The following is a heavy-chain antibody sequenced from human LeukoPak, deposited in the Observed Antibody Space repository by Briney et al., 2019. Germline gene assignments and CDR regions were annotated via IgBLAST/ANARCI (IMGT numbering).Heavy chain of an antibody. Sequence: PGRSLRLSCAASGFTFSSYGMHWVRQAPGKGLEWVAVIWYDGSTKYYADSVKGRFTISRDNSKNTLYLQMNSLRAEDTAVYYCAREGYLGYCSGGSCFNWFDPWGQGTLVTVSS. CDR1: GFTFSSYG. CDR3: AREGYLGYCSGGSCFNWFDP. D-gene: IGHD2-15*01. CDR2: IWYDGSTK. V-gene: IGHV3-33*01. J-gene: IGHJ5*02.